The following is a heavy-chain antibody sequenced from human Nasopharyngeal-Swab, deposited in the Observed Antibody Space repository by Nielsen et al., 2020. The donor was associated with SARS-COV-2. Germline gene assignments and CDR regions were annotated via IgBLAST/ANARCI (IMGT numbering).Heavy chain of an antibody. J-gene: IGHJ4*02. CDR3: AHTDRRLRWYEFVY. Sequence: WIRQPPGKALEWLALIYWDDDKRYSPSLKSRLTITKDTSKNQVVLTMTNMDPVDTATYYCAHTDRRLRWYEFVYWGQGTLVTVSS. D-gene: IGHD4-23*01. V-gene: IGHV2-5*02. CDR2: IYWDDDK.